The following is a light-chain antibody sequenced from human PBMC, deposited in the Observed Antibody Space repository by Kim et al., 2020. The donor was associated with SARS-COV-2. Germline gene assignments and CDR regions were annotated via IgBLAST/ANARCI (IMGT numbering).Light chain of an antibody. J-gene: IGKJ5*01. CDR3: HQSHSVPRLS. CDR2: AAS. CDR1: QNICTF. Sequence: GDIVTITCRASQNICTFLNWFQQKPGKAPKLLIFAASALHSGVPSRFSGSGSGSAFALTINSLQSDDFATYFCHQSHSVPRLSFGQGTRLEIK. V-gene: IGKV1-39*01.